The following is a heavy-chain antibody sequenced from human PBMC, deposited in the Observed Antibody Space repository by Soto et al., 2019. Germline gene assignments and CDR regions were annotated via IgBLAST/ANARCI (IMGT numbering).Heavy chain of an antibody. CDR2: IIPISGTT. Sequence: SVKVSCKASGDVFRSYGINWVRQAPGQGLEWMGGIIPISGTTNYAQKFQGRVAITADESTDTVYMELSRLRSEDTAVYFCARVRCFNGLCHTADYGMDVWGQGTTVRVS. CDR1: GDVFRSYG. D-gene: IGHD2-8*01. CDR3: ARVRCFNGLCHTADYGMDV. J-gene: IGHJ6*02. V-gene: IGHV1-69*13.